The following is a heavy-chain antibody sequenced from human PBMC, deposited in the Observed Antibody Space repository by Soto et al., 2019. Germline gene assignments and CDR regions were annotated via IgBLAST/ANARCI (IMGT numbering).Heavy chain of an antibody. CDR1: GFTFSSYA. D-gene: IGHD3-3*01. Sequence: LRLSCAASGFTFSSYAMHWVRQAPGKGLEWVAVISYDGSNKYYADSVKGRFTISRDNSKNTLYLQMNSLRAEDTAVYYCASGGPGDYYYGMDVWGQGTTVTVSS. V-gene: IGHV3-30-3*01. CDR2: ISYDGSNK. CDR3: ASGGPGDYYYGMDV. J-gene: IGHJ6*02.